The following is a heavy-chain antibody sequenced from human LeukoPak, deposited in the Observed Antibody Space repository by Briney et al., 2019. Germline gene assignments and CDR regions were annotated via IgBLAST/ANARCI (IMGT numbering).Heavy chain of an antibody. CDR2: ISYDGSNK. CDR1: GFTFSSYG. V-gene: IGHV3-30*18. J-gene: IGHJ1*01. D-gene: IGHD4-17*01. Sequence: PGGSLRLSCAASGFTFSSYGMHWVRQAPGKGLEWVAVISYDGSNKYYADSVKGRFTISRDNSKNTLYLQMNSLRAEDTAVYYCAKDYSDGDYKYAEYFQHWGQGTLVTVSS. CDR3: AKDYSDGDYKYAEYFQH.